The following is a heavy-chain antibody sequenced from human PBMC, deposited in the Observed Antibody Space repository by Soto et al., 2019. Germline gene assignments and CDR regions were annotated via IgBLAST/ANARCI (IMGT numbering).Heavy chain of an antibody. D-gene: IGHD6-13*01. CDR3: TQQQLYWFDP. CDR1: GGSISSYY. Sequence: NPSETLSLTCTVSGGSISSYYWSWIRQPPGKGLEWIGYIYYSGSTNYNPSLKSRVTISVDTSKNQFSLKLSSVTAADTAVYYCTQQQLYWFDPWGQGTLVTVSS. V-gene: IGHV4-59*01. CDR2: IYYSGST. J-gene: IGHJ5*02.